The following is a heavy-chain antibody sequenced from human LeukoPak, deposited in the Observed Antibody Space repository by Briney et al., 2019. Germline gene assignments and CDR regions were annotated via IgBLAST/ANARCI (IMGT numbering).Heavy chain of an antibody. CDR1: GGSIRSGDYY. J-gene: IGHJ4*02. V-gene: IGHV4-30-4*01. CDR3: ACVTGLYYFDY. CDR2: IYYSGNT. Sequence: SQTLSLTCAVSGGSIRSGDYYWSWARQPPGKGLEWIGHIYYSGNTYYNPSLKSRVAISVDTSKNQFSLKLSSVTAADTAVYYCACVTGLYYFDYWGQGTLVTVSS. D-gene: IGHD1-20*01.